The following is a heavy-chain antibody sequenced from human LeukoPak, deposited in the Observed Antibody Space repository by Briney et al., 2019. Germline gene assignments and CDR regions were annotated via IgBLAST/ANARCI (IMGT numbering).Heavy chain of an antibody. J-gene: IGHJ4*02. CDR3: ARDGTGIVGSATLDY. V-gene: IGHV1-2*02. Sequence: ASVKVSCEASGYTFTGYYMHWVRQAPGQGLEWRGWINPNSGGTNYAQKFQGRVTMSKDTSISAVYRVMGRVRSDDTGVYYCARDGTGIVGSATLDYWGQGTLVTVSS. CDR2: INPNSGGT. D-gene: IGHD1-26*01. CDR1: GYTFTGYY.